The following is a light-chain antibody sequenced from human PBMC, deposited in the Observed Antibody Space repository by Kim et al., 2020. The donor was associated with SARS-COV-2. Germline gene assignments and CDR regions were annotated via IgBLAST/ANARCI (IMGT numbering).Light chain of an antibody. CDR3: QSFDSSLSGPV. Sequence: QSVPSSCAGTSSNIGAGYDAHWYQQLPGTAPKLLIFGNSKRPSGVPDRISGSKSGTSASLAITGLQAEDEADYYCQSFDSSLSGPVFGGGTQLTVL. CDR1: SSNIGAGYD. V-gene: IGLV1-40*01. J-gene: IGLJ3*02. CDR2: GNS.